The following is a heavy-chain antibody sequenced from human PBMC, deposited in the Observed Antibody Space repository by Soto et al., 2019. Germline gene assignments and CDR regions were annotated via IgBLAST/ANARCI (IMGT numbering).Heavy chain of an antibody. D-gene: IGHD1-26*01. CDR3: ARVDTSMGATCVSY. Sequence: QVQLQESGPGLVKPPQTLSLTCTVSGGSISSGGYYGSWIRQHPGKGLEWIGYIYYSGSTYYNPSLKSRVTISVDTSKNQFSLKLSSVTAADTAVYYCARVDTSMGATCVSYWGQGTLVTVSS. CDR2: IYYSGST. V-gene: IGHV4-31*03. CDR1: GGSISSGGYY. J-gene: IGHJ4*02.